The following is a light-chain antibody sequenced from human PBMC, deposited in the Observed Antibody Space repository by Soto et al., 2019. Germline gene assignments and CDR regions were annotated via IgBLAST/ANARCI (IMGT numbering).Light chain of an antibody. CDR1: SSDVGGYKY. J-gene: IGLJ2*01. Sequence: QSALTQPASVSGSPVQSITISCTGSSSDVGGYKYVSWYQQNPGKAPNLIIYEVSNGPSGVSNRFSGSKSGSTASLTISGLQAEDEADYYCSSYTSSSIVVFGGGTKLTVL. CDR3: SSYTSSSIVV. V-gene: IGLV2-14*01. CDR2: EVS.